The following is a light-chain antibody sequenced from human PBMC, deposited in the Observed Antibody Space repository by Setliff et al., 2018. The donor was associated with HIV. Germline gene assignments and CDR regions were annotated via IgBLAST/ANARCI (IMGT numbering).Light chain of an antibody. Sequence: QSAPTQPASVSGSPGQSITISCTGISSDVGGYYSVSWYQQHPGKAPKLMIYDVINRPSGVSNRFSGSRSGNTASLTISGLQVEDEADYYCSSYTTSSTLYVFGPGTKGTVL. V-gene: IGLV2-14*03. CDR3: SSYTTSSTLYV. CDR2: DVI. J-gene: IGLJ1*01. CDR1: SSDVGGYYS.